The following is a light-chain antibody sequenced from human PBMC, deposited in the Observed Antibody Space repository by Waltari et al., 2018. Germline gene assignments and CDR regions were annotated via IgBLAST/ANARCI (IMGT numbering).Light chain of an antibody. Sequence: QSALTQPASVSGSPGQSITISRTGSDSDVGTYNLVSWYQQHPGKAPKLMIDEVTKRPSVVTNRFSGSKSGNTASLTISGLQAEDEADYYCCSYAGSSTVFGGGTKLTVL. J-gene: IGLJ3*02. CDR3: CSYAGSSTV. V-gene: IGLV2-23*02. CDR1: DSDVGTYNL. CDR2: EVT.